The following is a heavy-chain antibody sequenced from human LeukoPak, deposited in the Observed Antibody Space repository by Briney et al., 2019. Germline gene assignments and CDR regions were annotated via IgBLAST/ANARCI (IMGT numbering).Heavy chain of an antibody. CDR1: GDSVSSNSAA. V-gene: IGHV6-1*01. D-gene: IGHD6-19*01. CDR2: TYYRSKWYN. CDR3: ARVEFYSSGWYDAFDI. Sequence: SQTLSLTCAISGDSVSSNSAAWNWIRQSPSRGLEWLGRTYYRSKWYNDYAVYVKSRITINPDTYKNQFSLQLNSVTPEDTAVYYCARVEFYSSGWYDAFDIWGQGTMVTVSS. J-gene: IGHJ3*02.